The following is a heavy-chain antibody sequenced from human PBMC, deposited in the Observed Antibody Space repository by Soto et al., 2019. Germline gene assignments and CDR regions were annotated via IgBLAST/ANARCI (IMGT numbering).Heavy chain of an antibody. D-gene: IGHD4-17*01. CDR3: ARDPTNYYGDDTFDY. J-gene: IGHJ4*02. Sequence: QVLLLQSGSEVKKAGSSVKVSCKASGDAFKSYAIHWVRQAPGQGLEYMGRIIPSYDRTKYAQKFQGRLTLTADIYTSTVYMELSSLRSEDTAVYYCARDPTNYYGDDTFDYWGQGTKVIVSS. V-gene: IGHV1-69*06. CDR1: GDAFKSYA. CDR2: IIPSYDRT.